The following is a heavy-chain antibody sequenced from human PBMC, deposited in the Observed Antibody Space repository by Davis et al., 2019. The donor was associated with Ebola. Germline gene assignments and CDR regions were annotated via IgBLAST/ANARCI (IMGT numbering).Heavy chain of an antibody. D-gene: IGHD2-2*01. Sequence: ASVKVSCKASGYTFTSYYMHWVRQAPGQGLEWMGIINPSGGSTSYAQKFQGRVTMTRDTSTSTVYMELSRLRSDDTAVYYCARDALVVPAAPYYYYGMDVWGQGTTVTVSS. V-gene: IGHV1-46*01. J-gene: IGHJ6*02. CDR3: ARDALVVPAAPYYYYGMDV. CDR2: INPSGGST. CDR1: GYTFTSYY.